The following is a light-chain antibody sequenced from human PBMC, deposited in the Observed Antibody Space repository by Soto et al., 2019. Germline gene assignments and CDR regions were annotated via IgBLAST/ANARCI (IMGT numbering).Light chain of an antibody. CDR2: EVS. Sequence: CSRTHPASVSGSPGQSITISCTGTSSDVCGCKYLSWYQQRRGKTPQLIIYEVSNRPSGLSNRFSGSKSGNTASLTISGLQDEDEDDYYCCAYTSRSXGYVFG. CDR3: CAYTSRSXGYV. V-gene: IGLV2-14*01. CDR1: SSDVCGCKY. J-gene: IGLJ1*01.